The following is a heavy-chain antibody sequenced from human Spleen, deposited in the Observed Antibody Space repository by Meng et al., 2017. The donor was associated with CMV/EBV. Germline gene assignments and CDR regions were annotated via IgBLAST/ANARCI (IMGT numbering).Heavy chain of an antibody. Sequence: VPLQEARPVLRRPHHTLSLTCTVSGGSISSGDYYWSWIRQPPGKGLEWIGYIYYSGSTYYNPSLKSRVTISVDTSKNQFSLKLSSVTAADTAVYYCARGVVTRWADWGQGTLVTVSS. CDR1: GGSISSGDYY. V-gene: IGHV4-30-4*08. CDR2: IYYSGST. J-gene: IGHJ4*02. CDR3: ARGVVTRWAD. D-gene: IGHD2-21*02.